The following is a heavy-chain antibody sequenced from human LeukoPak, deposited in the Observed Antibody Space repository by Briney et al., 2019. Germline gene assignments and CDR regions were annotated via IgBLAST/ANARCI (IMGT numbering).Heavy chain of an antibody. Sequence: PSETLSLTCTVSGDSISSFDYSWSWIRQPPGKGLEWIVYIQHSGSTHYNPSLKSRVTIFVDMSKNEFSLNLRSVTAADTALYYCAIGYYDVTGSQGWFDPWGQGTLVSVSS. CDR3: AIGYYDVTGSQGWFDP. CDR2: IQHSGST. D-gene: IGHD3-22*01. J-gene: IGHJ5*02. CDR1: GDSISSFDYS. V-gene: IGHV4-30-4*01.